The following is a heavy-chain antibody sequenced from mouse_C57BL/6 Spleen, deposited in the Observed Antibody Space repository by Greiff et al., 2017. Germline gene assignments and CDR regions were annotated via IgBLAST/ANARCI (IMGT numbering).Heavy chain of an antibody. J-gene: IGHJ2*01. CDR2: INPSSGYT. Sequence: VQLQQSGAELARPGASVKMSCKASGYTFTSYTMHWVKQRPGQGLEWIGYINPSSGYTKYNQKFKDKATLTADKASSTAYMQLSSLTSEDSAVYYCARSLYWDGIDYWGQGTTLTVSS. V-gene: IGHV1-4*01. CDR1: GYTFTSYT. CDR3: ARSLYWDGIDY. D-gene: IGHD4-1*01.